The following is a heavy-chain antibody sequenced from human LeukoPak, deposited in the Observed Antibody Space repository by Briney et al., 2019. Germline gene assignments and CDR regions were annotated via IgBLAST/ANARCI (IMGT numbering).Heavy chain of an antibody. V-gene: IGHV3-53*01. CDR2: IYSGGST. CDR1: GFTVSSNY. D-gene: IGHD6-19*01. Sequence: PGGSLRLSCAASGFTVSSNYMSWVRQAPGKGLEWVSVIYSGGSTYYAASVKGRFTISRDNSKNTLYLQMNSLRAEDTAVYYCARDGSGWYREGGGNYYGMDVWGQGTTVTVSS. CDR3: ARDGSGWYREGGGNYYGMDV. J-gene: IGHJ6*02.